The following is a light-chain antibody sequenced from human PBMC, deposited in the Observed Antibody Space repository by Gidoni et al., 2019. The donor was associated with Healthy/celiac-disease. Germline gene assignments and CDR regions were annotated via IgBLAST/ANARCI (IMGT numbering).Light chain of an antibody. J-gene: IGKJ1*01. Sequence: DIQMTQSPSTLSASVGDRVTITCRASQSLSSWLAWYQQKPGNAPKLLLYKASSLESGVPSRFSGSGSVTEFTLTLRSLQPDDFATYYCQQYNSYPWTFGQGTKVEIK. CDR2: KAS. CDR1: QSLSSW. V-gene: IGKV1-5*03. CDR3: QQYNSYPWT.